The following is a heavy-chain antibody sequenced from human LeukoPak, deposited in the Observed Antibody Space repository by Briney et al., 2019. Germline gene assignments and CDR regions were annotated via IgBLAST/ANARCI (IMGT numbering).Heavy chain of an antibody. CDR1: GGSFSGYY. V-gene: IGHV4-34*01. CDR2: INHSGST. CDR3: ARGRDHYDSSGYLAEYYFDY. D-gene: IGHD3-22*01. J-gene: IGHJ4*02. Sequence: SETLSLTCAVYGGSFSGYYWSWIRQPPGKGLEWIGEINHSGSTNYNPSLKSRVTISVHTSKNQFSLRLSPVTAADTAVYYCARGRDHYDSSGYLAEYYFDYWGQGTLVTVSS.